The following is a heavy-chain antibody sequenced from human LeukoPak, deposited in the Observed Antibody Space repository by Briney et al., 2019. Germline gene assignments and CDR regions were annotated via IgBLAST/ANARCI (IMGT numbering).Heavy chain of an antibody. D-gene: IGHD4-17*01. CDR2: ISGSGGST. Sequence: GGSLRLSCAASGFTFSSYSMNWVRLAPGKGLEWVSAISGSGGSTYYADSVKGRFTISRDNSKNTLYLQMNSLRAEDTAVYYCARDYGDYAFFDYWGQGTLVTVSS. V-gene: IGHV3-23*01. CDR1: GFTFSSYS. J-gene: IGHJ4*02. CDR3: ARDYGDYAFFDY.